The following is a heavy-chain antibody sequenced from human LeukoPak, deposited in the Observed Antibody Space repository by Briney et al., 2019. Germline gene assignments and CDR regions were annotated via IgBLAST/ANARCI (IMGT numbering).Heavy chain of an antibody. CDR1: GFTFSSYA. CDR2: ISSSSSTI. D-gene: IGHD3-10*01. CDR3: ARDTAGGSGSYYNWFDP. J-gene: IGHJ5*02. Sequence: GGSLRLSCAASGFTFSSYAMSWVRQAPGKGLEWVSYISSSSSTIYYADSVKGRFTISRDNAKNSLYLQMNSLRAEDTAVYYCARDTAGGSGSYYNWFDPWGQGTLVTVSS. V-gene: IGHV3-48*04.